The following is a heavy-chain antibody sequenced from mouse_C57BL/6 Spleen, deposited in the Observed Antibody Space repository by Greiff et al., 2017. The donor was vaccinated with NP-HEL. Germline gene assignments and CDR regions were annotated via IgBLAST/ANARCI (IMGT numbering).Heavy chain of an antibody. D-gene: IGHD1-1*01. CDR3: ERYYYGLWDFDV. CDR1: GYTFTSYW. V-gene: IGHV1-53*01. J-gene: IGHJ1*03. Sequence: QVQLQQPGTELVKPGASVKLSCKASGYTFTSYWMHWVKQRPGQGLEWIGNINPSNGGPNYNEKFKGKATLTVDKSSSTAYMQLSSLTSEDSAGYYSERYYYGLWDFDVWGTGTTVTVSS. CDR2: INPSNGGP.